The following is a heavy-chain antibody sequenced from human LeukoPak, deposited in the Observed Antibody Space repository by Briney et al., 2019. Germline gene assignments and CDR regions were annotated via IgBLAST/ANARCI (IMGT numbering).Heavy chain of an antibody. CDR3: ARGGDDNNVYPLH. J-gene: IGHJ4*02. CDR2: ITTRGSYI. Sequence: GGSLRLSCAASGLTFKTYSMIWVRHAPGKGLEWVSSITTRGSYINYADSVKGRFTISRDNAKNSLFLQMNSLRVEDTAVYYCARGGDDNNVYPLHWGQGTLVTVSS. V-gene: IGHV3-21*01. CDR1: GLTFKTYS. D-gene: IGHD3-22*01.